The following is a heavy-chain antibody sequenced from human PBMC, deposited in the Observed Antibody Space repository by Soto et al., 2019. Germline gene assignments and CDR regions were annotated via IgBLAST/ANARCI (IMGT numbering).Heavy chain of an antibody. Sequence: ASVKVSCKASGYTFISYAIYWVRQAPGQGLDWMGMISPRDGTTLYAQKFQGRVTMTRDTSTSTLYMELSSLRSEDTALYYCARGGGTLDYWGQGTLVTVSS. J-gene: IGHJ4*02. CDR3: ARGGGTLDY. CDR2: ISPRDGTT. CDR1: GYTFISYA. V-gene: IGHV1-46*01.